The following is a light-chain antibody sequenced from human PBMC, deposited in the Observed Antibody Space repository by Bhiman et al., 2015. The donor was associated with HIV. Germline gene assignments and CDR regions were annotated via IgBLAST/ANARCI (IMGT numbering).Light chain of an antibody. Sequence: SYELTQPPSVSVAPGKTARITCGGHNIGSKSVHWYQQKPGHAPVLVIYQDNRRPSGIPERFSASNSGNTATLTISGTQPMDEADYYCQAWDTSSIIFGGGTKVAVL. CDR3: QAWDTSSII. J-gene: IGLJ2*01. CDR2: QDN. V-gene: IGLV3-21*01. CDR1: NIGSKS.